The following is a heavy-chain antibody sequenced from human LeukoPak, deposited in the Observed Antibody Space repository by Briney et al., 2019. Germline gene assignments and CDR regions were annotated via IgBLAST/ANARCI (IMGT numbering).Heavy chain of an antibody. CDR2: IYSGGST. V-gene: IGHV3-66*01. CDR3: ARYYYDSSGYPFDP. J-gene: IGHJ5*02. CDR1: GFTVSSNY. D-gene: IGHD3-22*01. Sequence: PGGSLRLSCAASGFTVSSNYMSWVRQAPGKGLEWVSVIYSGGSTYYADSVKGRFTISRDNSKNTLYLQMNSLRAEDTAVYYCARYYYDSSGYPFDPWGQGTLVTVSS.